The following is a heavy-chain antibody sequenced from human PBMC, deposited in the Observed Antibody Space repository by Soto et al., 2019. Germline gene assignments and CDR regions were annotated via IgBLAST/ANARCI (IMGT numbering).Heavy chain of an antibody. CDR1: GGSFSGYY. J-gene: IGHJ4*02. CDR3: ARVGQPPSDY. Sequence: SLTCAVSGGSFSGYYWSLIRQPPGKGLELIGEIIHTGSTNYNPSLKSRITISVDTSKKQFSLKLSSVTAADTAVYYCARVGQPPSDYWGQGTLVTVSS. V-gene: IGHV4-34*12. CDR2: IIHTGST. D-gene: IGHD2-2*01.